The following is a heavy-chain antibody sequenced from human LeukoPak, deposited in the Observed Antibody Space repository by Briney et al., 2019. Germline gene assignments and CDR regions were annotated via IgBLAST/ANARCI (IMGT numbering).Heavy chain of an antibody. CDR1: VYTFTSYD. D-gene: IGHD3-3*01. Sequence: GASVNVSFKASVYTFTSYDINWVRQATGQGLEWMGWMNPNSGNTGYAQKFQGRVTMTRNTSISTAYMELSSLRSEDTAVYYCARVHYDFWSGFWDYFDYWGQGTLVTVSS. CDR3: ARVHYDFWSGFWDYFDY. V-gene: IGHV1-8*01. J-gene: IGHJ4*02. CDR2: MNPNSGNT.